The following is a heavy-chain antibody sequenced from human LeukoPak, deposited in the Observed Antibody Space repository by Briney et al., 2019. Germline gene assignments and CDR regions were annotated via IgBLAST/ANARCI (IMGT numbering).Heavy chain of an antibody. V-gene: IGHV3-23*01. D-gene: IGHD3-22*01. CDR1: GITLSNYG. CDR3: AKRGVVSRVILVGFHKEAYYFDS. Sequence: PGGSLRLSCAVSGITLSNYGMAWVRQAPGKGLEWVASLSASGGGTSYADSVRGRFSISRDNAKNTLYLQMNSLRAEDTAVYFCAKRGVVSRVILVGFHKEAYYFDSWGQGVLVTVSS. J-gene: IGHJ4*02. CDR2: LSASGGGT.